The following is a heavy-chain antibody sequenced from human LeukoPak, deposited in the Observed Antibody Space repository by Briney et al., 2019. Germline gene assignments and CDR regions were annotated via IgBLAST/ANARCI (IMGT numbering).Heavy chain of an antibody. D-gene: IGHD2-2*01. CDR2: TNHSGST. J-gene: IGHJ6*03. CDR1: GGSFSGYY. Sequence: SETLSLTCAVYGGSFSGYYWSWIRQPPGKGLEWIGETNHSGSTNYNPSLKSRVTISVDTSKNQFSLKLSSVTAADTAVYYCARGRIYVVVVPAAIRRHYYYMDVWGKGTTVTVSS. V-gene: IGHV4-34*01. CDR3: ARGRIYVVVVPAAIRRHYYYMDV.